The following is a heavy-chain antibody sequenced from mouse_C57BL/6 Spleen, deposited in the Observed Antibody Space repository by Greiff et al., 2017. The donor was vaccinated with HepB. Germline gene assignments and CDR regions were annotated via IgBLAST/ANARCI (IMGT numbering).Heavy chain of an antibody. J-gene: IGHJ3*01. CDR1: GYTFTSYW. D-gene: IGHD2-4*01. CDR2: IDPSDSYT. Sequence: VQLQQPGAELVRPGTSVKLSCKASGYTFTSYWMHWVKQRPGQGLEWIGVIDPSDSYTNYNQKFKGKATLTVDTSSSTAYMQLSSLTSEDSAVYYCARGDYDSPVLFAYWGQGTLVTVSA. CDR3: ARGDYDSPVLFAY. V-gene: IGHV1-59*01.